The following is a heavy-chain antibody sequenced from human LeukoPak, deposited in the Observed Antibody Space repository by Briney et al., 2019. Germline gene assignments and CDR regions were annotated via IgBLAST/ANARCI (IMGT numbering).Heavy chain of an antibody. CDR1: GYTFTSYG. CDR2: ISAYNGNT. Sequence: ASVKVSCKASGYTFTSYGISWVRQAPGQGLEWMGWISAYNGNTNYAQKLQGRVTMTTDTSTSTAYMELRSLRSDDTAVYYCARVNLAETNSLWFDPWGQGTLVTVSS. CDR3: ARVNLAETNSLWFDP. J-gene: IGHJ5*02. V-gene: IGHV1-18*01. D-gene: IGHD4-23*01.